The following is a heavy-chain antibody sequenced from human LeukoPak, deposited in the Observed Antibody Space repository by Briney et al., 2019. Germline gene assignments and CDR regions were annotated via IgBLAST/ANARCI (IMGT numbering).Heavy chain of an antibody. Sequence: GGSLRLSCAATGFIFNSYWMSWVRQAPGKGLEWVANIKQDGSEKYYVDSVKGRFTISRDNAKNSLYLQMNSLRAEDTAVYYCARPFSSRDAFDIWGQGTTVTVSS. D-gene: IGHD6-19*01. CDR1: GFIFNSYW. V-gene: IGHV3-7*01. CDR2: IKQDGSEK. J-gene: IGHJ3*02. CDR3: ARPFSSRDAFDI.